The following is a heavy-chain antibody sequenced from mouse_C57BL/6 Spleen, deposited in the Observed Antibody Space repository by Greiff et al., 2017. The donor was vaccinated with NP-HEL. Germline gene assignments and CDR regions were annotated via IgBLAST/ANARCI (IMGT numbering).Heavy chain of an antibody. Sequence: VKLMESGPGLVQPSQSLSITCTVSGFSLTSYGVHWVRQSPGKGLEWLGVIWSGGSTDYNAAFISRLSISKDNSKSQVFFKMNSLQDDDTAIYYCARGRITTGDYWGQGTTLTVSS. D-gene: IGHD1-1*01. V-gene: IGHV2-2*01. CDR3: ARGRITTGDY. CDR2: IWSGGST. J-gene: IGHJ2*01. CDR1: GFSLTSYG.